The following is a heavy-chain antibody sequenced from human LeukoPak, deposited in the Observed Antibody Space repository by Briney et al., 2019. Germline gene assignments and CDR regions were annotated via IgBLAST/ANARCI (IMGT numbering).Heavy chain of an antibody. J-gene: IGHJ4*02. Sequence: SGGSLRLSCAASGFTVSNNYMNWVRQAPGKGLEWVSVIYSGGDTYYADSVKGRFTISRDKSKNTLYLQMNSLRAEDTAVYYCAGRDNNSGSYAFDYWGQGTLVTVSS. D-gene: IGHD1-26*01. V-gene: IGHV3-53*01. CDR1: GFTVSNNY. CDR3: AGRDNNSGSYAFDY. CDR2: IYSGGDT.